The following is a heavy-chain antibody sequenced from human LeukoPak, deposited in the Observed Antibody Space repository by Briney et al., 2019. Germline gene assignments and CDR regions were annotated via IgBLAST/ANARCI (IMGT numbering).Heavy chain of an antibody. J-gene: IGHJ4*02. CDR3: ASLYSSSSKY. D-gene: IGHD6-6*01. CDR2: IYYSGST. CDR1: GGSISSSSYY. Sequence: PSETLSLTCTVSGGSISSSSYYWDWIRQPPGKGLEWIGNIYYSGSTYYNPSLKNRVTISVDTSKNQFSLKLSSVTAADTAVYYCASLYSSSSKYWGQGTLVTVSS. V-gene: IGHV4-39*01.